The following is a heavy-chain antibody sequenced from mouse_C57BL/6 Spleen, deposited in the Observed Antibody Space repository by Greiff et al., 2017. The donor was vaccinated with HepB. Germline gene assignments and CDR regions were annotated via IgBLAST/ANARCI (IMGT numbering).Heavy chain of an antibody. CDR3: AGLWDLGSSYVFAY. V-gene: IGHV1-9*01. Sequence: QVQLQQSGAELMKPGASVKLSCKATGYTFTGYWIEWVKQRPGHGLEWIGEILPGSGSTNYNEKFKGKATFTVNTSSNTAYMQLSSLTTEDSAIYYCAGLWDLGSSYVFAYWGQGTLVTVAA. D-gene: IGHD1-1*01. CDR2: ILPGSGST. J-gene: IGHJ3*01. CDR1: GYTFTGYW.